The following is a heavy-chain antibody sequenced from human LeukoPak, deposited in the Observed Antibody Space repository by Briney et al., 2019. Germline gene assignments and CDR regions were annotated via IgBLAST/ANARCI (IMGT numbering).Heavy chain of an antibody. CDR2: IYHRNSEI. Sequence: GESLKISCKGSGYSFTDYWIAWVRQMPGQGLECMGLIYHRNSEIRNSPSFQAQATISADKSINTAYREWSSLKASDTAMYYCARLTRITMVRGAMDAWGQGTPVTVSS. CDR1: GYSFTDYW. D-gene: IGHD3-10*01. CDR3: ARLTRITMVRGAMDA. V-gene: IGHV5-51*01. J-gene: IGHJ6*02.